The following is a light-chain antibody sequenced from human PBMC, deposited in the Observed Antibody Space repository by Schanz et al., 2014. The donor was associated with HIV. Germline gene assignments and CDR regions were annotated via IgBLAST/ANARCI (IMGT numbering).Light chain of an antibody. Sequence: QSALTQPPSASGSPGQSITISCTGTSSDVGGYNYVSWYQQHPGKAPKLMIYDVTTRPSGISSRFSGSKSGNTAYLTISGLLAEDEADYYCSSFRDTNTVVFGGGTKLTVL. CDR2: DVT. V-gene: IGLV2-14*03. J-gene: IGLJ3*02. CDR1: SSDVGGYNY. CDR3: SSFRDTNTVV.